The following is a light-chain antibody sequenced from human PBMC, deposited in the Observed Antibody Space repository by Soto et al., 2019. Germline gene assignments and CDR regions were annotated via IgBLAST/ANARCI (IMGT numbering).Light chain of an antibody. CDR3: CSYAGSSTMT. CDR2: EDT. V-gene: IGLV2-23*01. CDR1: SSDVGNYNL. Sequence: QSVLSQPASVSGSRGQSITISCTGTSSDVGNYNLVSWYQQYPGKAPKIMIFEDTKRPSGVSHRFSGSKSGNTASLTIAGLQPEDAADYYCCSYAGSSTMTFGGGTQLTVL. J-gene: IGLJ7*01.